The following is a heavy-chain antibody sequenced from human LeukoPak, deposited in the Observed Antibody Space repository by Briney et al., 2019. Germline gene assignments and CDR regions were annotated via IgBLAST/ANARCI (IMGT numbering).Heavy chain of an antibody. V-gene: IGHV4-4*02. CDR2: ISLTRRT. Sequence: SGTLSLTCGVSGGSITSTNWWSWVRQPPGQGLEWIGEISLTRRTNYNPSLIGRVIMSLDESRNQLSLTLTSVTAADTAAYYCARAASDLSYYYYGMDVWGQGTTVTVSS. D-gene: IGHD2-15*01. CDR3: ARAASDLSYYYYGMDV. J-gene: IGHJ6*02. CDR1: GGSITSTNW.